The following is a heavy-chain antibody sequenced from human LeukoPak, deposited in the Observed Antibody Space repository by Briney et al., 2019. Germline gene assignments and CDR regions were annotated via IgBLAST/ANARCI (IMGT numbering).Heavy chain of an antibody. CDR3: ARGVVPAAWETFDY. V-gene: IGHV1-69*06. CDR1: GGTFSSYA. Sequence: SVKVSCKASGGTFSSYAISWVRQAPGQGLEWMGGIIPIFGTANYAQKFQGRVTITADKSTSTAYMELSSLRSEDTAVYYCARGVVPAAWETFDYWGQGTLVTVSS. D-gene: IGHD2-2*01. J-gene: IGHJ4*02. CDR2: IIPIFGTA.